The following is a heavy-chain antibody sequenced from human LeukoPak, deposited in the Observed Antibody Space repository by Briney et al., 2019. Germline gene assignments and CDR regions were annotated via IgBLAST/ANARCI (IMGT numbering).Heavy chain of an antibody. D-gene: IGHD2-2*01. J-gene: IGHJ6*02. V-gene: IGHV1-46*01. CDR2: INPSGGST. CDR3: ARDRACSSTSSADTV. CDR1: VYTFTSYY. Sequence: ASVTVSRKASVYTFTSYYIHWVRPPPGQGLEWVGIINPSGGSTSYAQKFQGRVTMTRYTSTCTVYMELSSMRSEDSAAYYCARDRACSSTSSADTVWGQGTTVTVSS.